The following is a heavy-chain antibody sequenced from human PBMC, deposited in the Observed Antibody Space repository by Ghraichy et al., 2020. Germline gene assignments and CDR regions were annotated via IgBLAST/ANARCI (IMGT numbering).Heavy chain of an antibody. CDR1: GFTFSDYS. J-gene: IGHJ4*02. CDR2: ISTSSSTI. V-gene: IGHV3-48*02. CDR3: ARDPLDY. Sequence: GSLRLSCAASGFTFSDYSMNWVRQAPGKGLEWVSYISTSSSTIYYADSVKGRFTISRDNAKNSLNLQMNSLRDEDTAVYYCARDPLDYWGQGTLVTVSS.